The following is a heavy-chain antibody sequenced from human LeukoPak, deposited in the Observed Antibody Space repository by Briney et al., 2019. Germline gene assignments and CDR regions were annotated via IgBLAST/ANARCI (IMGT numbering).Heavy chain of an antibody. CDR1: GFTFSSYW. D-gene: IGHD3-22*01. V-gene: IGHV3-74*01. CDR3: ARDEYYDSSGYYSDFDY. J-gene: IGHJ4*02. Sequence: GGSLRLSCAASGFTFSSYWMHWVRQAPGKGLVWVSRINSDGSSTSYADSVKGRFTISRDNAKNTLYLQMNSLRAEDTAVYYCARDEYYDSSGYYSDFDYWGQGTLVTVSS. CDR2: INSDGSST.